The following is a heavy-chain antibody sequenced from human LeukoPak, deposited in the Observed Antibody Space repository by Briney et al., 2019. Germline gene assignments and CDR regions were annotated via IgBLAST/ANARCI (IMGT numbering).Heavy chain of an antibody. J-gene: IGHJ3*02. V-gene: IGHV4-59*08. CDR1: GGSISGDH. CDR3: ARRNDFGI. CDR2: VYSSGNT. Sequence: SETLSLTCTVSGGSISGDHWNWIWQPPGKGLEWIGYVYSSGNTNHNPSLKSRVTISIDTSKNQFSLKLSSVTAADTAVYYCARRNDFGIWGQGTMVTVSS.